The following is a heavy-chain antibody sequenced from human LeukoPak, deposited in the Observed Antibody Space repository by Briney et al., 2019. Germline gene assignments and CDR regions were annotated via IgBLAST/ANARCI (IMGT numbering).Heavy chain of an antibody. D-gene: IGHD3-22*01. CDR2: ISAYNGNP. CDR3: ARAGQGYYSDTSAYYFDY. CDR1: VYTCTNFG. J-gene: IGHJ4*02. V-gene: IGHV1-18*01. Sequence: ASVKVSCRASVYTCTNFGISWVRQAPGQGLELIAWISAYNGNPTYAQKLKGRDTLTTDTSTNTAYMELRSLKSDDTAVYFCARAGQGYYSDTSAYYFDYWGQGTLVTVSS.